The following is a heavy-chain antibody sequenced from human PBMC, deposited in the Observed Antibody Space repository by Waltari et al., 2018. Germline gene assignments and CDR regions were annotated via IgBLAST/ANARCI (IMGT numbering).Heavy chain of an antibody. J-gene: IGHJ4*02. CDR3: ARDRGRGLYLDS. Sequence: QESGPGLVKPSGTLSLTCAVSGASITNNYWWSWVRQSPGKGLEWIGQVHGRGKTNYNPSLASRLIMSLDTSTNQISLKVTSATAADTATYYCARDRGRGLYLDSWGQGTLVTVSP. CDR2: VHGRGKT. D-gene: IGHD2-15*01. CDR1: GASITNNYW. V-gene: IGHV4-4*02.